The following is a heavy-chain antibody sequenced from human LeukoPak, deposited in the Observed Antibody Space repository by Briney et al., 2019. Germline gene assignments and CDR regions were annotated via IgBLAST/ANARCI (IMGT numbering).Heavy chain of an antibody. D-gene: IGHD1-7*01. CDR2: INPNSGGT. J-gene: IGHJ4*02. V-gene: IGHV1-2*02. Sequence: ASVMVSCKASGYTFTGYYMHWVRQAPGQGLEWMGWINPNSGGTNYAQKFQGRVTMTRDTSISTAYMELSRLRSDDTAVYYCARVFELTGTTGGDYWGQGTLVTVSS. CDR1: GYTFTGYY. CDR3: ARVFELTGTTGGDY.